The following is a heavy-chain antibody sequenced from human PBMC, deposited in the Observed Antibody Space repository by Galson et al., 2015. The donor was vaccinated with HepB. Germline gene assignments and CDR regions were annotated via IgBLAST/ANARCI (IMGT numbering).Heavy chain of an antibody. V-gene: IGHV3-30*18. CDR1: GFTFSSYG. CDR2: ISYDGSNK. D-gene: IGHD2-2*01. Sequence: SLRLSCAASGFTFSSYGMHWVRQAPGKGLEWAAVISYDGSNKYYADSVKGRFTISRDNSKNTLYLQMNSLRAEDTAVYYCANGGYLGYCSSTSCLEAEYFQHWGQGTLVTVSS. J-gene: IGHJ1*01. CDR3: ANGGYLGYCSSTSCLEAEYFQH.